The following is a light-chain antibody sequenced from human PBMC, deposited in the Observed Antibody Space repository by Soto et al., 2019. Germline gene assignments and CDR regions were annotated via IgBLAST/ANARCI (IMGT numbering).Light chain of an antibody. V-gene: IGKV3-20*01. Sequence: EIVLTQSPGTLSLSPGERATLSCRASQSVTSTYLAWYQQKPGQAPRLLIYGASNRATGVPDRFTGSGSGTDFSLTISRLEPEDFAVYYCQQYGGSPRTFGGETKVEIK. J-gene: IGKJ4*01. CDR2: GAS. CDR1: QSVTSTY. CDR3: QQYGGSPRT.